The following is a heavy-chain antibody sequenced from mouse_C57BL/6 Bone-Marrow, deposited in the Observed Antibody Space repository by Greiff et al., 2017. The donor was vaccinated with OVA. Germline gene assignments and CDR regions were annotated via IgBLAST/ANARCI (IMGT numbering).Heavy chain of an antibody. CDR2: IDPENGDT. Sequence: EVKLQQSGAELVRPGASVKLSCTASGFNIKDDYMHWVKQRPEQGLEWIGWIDPENGDTEYASKFQGKATITADTSSNTAYLQLSSLTSEDTAVYYCTTPYYSNYEAMDYWGQGTSVTVSS. CDR3: TTPYYSNYEAMDY. V-gene: IGHV14-4*01. D-gene: IGHD2-5*01. CDR1: GFNIKDDY. J-gene: IGHJ4*01.